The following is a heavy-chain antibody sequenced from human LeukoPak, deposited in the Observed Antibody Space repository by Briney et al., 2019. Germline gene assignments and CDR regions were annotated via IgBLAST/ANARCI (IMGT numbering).Heavy chain of an antibody. CDR3: ARQRVMLTGTGGTWIDP. J-gene: IGHJ5*02. D-gene: IGHD1/OR15-1a*01. V-gene: IGHV3-30*02. Sequence: GGSLRHSCAASGFTFSSYGMHWVRQAPGKGLEWVAFIRYDGSNKYYADSVKGRFTISRENSKNTVFLQMHSLRVDDTAVYYCARQRVMLTGTGGTWIDPWGQGTLVTVSS. CDR1: GFTFSSYG. CDR2: IRYDGSNK.